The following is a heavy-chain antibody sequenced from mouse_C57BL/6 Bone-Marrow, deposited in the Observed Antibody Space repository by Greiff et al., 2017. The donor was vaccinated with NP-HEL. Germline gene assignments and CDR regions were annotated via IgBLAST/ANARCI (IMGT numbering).Heavy chain of an antibody. D-gene: IGHD1-1*01. V-gene: IGHV1-76*01. CDR3: ARFDYYGSSYSFDY. CDR2: IYPGSGNT. CDR1: GYTFTDYY. Sequence: QVQLQQSGAELVRPGASVKLSCKASGYTFTDYYINWVKQRPGQGLEWIARIYPGSGNTYYNEKFKGKATLTAEKSSSTAYMQLSSLTSEDSAVYFCARFDYYGSSYSFDYWGQGTTLTVSS. J-gene: IGHJ2*01.